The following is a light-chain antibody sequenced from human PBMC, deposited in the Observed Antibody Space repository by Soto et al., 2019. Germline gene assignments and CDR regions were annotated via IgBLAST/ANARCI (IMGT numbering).Light chain of an antibody. V-gene: IGKV1-5*03. Sequence: DIQMTQSPSTLSASVGDRVTITSRASQSVNSWLAWYQQKPGKAPKLLIYKASNLENGVPSRFSGSGSGTEFTLTISGLQPDDFASYYCQQYNNYSGTFGQGTKVEI. CDR2: KAS. CDR3: QQYNNYSGT. J-gene: IGKJ1*01. CDR1: QSVNSW.